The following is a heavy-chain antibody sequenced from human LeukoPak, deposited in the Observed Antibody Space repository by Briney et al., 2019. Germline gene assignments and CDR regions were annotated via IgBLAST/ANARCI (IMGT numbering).Heavy chain of an antibody. CDR2: ISWNSGNI. CDR3: ARDLGGYDKTSDY. V-gene: IGHV3-9*01. Sequence: GRSLRLSCAASGFTFDDYAMHWVRQAPGKGLEWVSGISWNSGNIGYADSVKGRFTISRDNAKNSLYLQMNSLRAEDTAVYYCARDLGGYDKTSDYWGQGTLVTVSS. CDR1: GFTFDDYA. D-gene: IGHD5-12*01. J-gene: IGHJ4*02.